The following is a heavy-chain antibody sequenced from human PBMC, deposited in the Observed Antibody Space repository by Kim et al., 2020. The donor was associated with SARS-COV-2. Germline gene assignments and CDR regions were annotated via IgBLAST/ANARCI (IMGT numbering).Heavy chain of an antibody. V-gene: IGHV3-49*02. J-gene: IGHJ4*02. D-gene: IGHD4-17*01. Sequence: YAASVKGRFTISRDDSKSIAYLQMNSLKTEDTAVYYCTKPQDYGDYSAGDWGQGTLVTVSS. CDR3: TKPQDYGDYSAGD.